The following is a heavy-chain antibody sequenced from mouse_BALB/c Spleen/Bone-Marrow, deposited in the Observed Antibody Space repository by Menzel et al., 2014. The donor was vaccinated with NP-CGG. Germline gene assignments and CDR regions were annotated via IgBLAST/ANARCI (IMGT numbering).Heavy chain of an antibody. J-gene: IGHJ3*01. CDR1: GYSFTGYT. V-gene: IGHV1-18*01. CDR3: AREGDYDHAWFAY. CDR2: INPYNGGT. Sequence: VQLQQSGPEVVKPGASMKMSCKASGYSFTGYTMNWVKRSHGKNLEWIGLINPYNGGTHYNQKFKGKATLTVDKSSSTAYMELLSLTSEDSAVYYCAREGDYDHAWFAYWGQGTLITVSA. D-gene: IGHD2-4*01.